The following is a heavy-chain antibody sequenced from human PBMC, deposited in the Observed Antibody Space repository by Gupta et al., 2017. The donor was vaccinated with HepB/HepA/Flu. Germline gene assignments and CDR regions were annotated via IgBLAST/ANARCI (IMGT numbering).Heavy chain of an antibody. Sequence: EVQLVESGGGLVQPGGSRRLSCAASGVTFRSTWMSWVRQPLGKGLGWVASIKQDGSAKYYVDSVKGRFTISRDNAKKSLDLQMNSLRAEDTAVYYCVRHPEWAFDFCGQGTMVTVSS. CDR3: VRHPEWAFDF. CDR2: IKQDGSAK. D-gene: IGHD2-8*01. CDR1: GVTFRSTW. J-gene: IGHJ3*01. V-gene: IGHV3-7*01.